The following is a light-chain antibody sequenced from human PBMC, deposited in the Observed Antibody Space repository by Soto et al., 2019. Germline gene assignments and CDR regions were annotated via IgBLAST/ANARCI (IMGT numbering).Light chain of an antibody. Sequence: EIVLTQSPGTLSLSPGERATLSCRASQSFSSSYLAWYQQKPGQAPRLLIYGASSRATGIPDRFSGSGSGTDFTLTISRLEPEDFAVHYCQQYGSSPITFGGGTRLDIX. CDR2: GAS. V-gene: IGKV3-20*01. J-gene: IGKJ5*01. CDR3: QQYGSSPIT. CDR1: QSFSSSY.